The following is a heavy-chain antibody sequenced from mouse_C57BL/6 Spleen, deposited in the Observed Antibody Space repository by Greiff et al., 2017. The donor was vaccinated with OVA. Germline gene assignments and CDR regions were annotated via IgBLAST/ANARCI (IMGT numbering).Heavy chain of an antibody. CDR3: ARSSSGLYYFDY. V-gene: IGHV1-7*01. CDR1: GYTFTSYW. CDR2: INPSSGYT. J-gene: IGHJ2*01. D-gene: IGHD3-2*02. Sequence: QVHVKQSGAELAKPGASVKLSCKASGYTFTSYWMHWVKQRPGQGLEWIGYINPSSGYTKYNQKFKDKATLTADKSSSTAYMQLSSLTYEDSAVYYCARSSSGLYYFDYWGQGTTLTVSS.